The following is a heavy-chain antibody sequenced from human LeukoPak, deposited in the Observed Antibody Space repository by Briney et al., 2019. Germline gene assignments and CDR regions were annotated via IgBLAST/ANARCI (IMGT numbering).Heavy chain of an antibody. CDR3: AKDLFTLVGFPNRAADY. CDR2: ISYDGSNK. CDR1: GFTFSSYG. D-gene: IGHD1/OR15-1a*01. Sequence: HPGGSLRLSCAASGFTFSSYGMHWVRQAPGKGLEWVAVISYDGSNKYYADSVKGRFTISRDNSKNTLYLQMNGLRAGDTAVYYCAKDLFTLVGFPNRAADYWGQGTLVTVSS. V-gene: IGHV3-30*18. J-gene: IGHJ4*02.